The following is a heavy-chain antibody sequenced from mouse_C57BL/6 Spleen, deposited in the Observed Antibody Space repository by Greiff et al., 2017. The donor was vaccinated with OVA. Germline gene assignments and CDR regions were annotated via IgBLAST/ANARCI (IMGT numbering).Heavy chain of an antibody. CDR1: GYAFSSSW. Sequence: VQLQQSGPELVKPGASVKISCKASGYAFSSSWMNWVKQRPGKGLEWIGRIYPGDGDTNYNGKFKGKATLTADKSSSTAYMQLSSLTSEDSAVYFCARGGDGYYDYYAMDYWGQGTSVTVSS. D-gene: IGHD2-3*01. J-gene: IGHJ4*01. CDR3: ARGGDGYYDYYAMDY. V-gene: IGHV1-82*01. CDR2: IYPGDGDT.